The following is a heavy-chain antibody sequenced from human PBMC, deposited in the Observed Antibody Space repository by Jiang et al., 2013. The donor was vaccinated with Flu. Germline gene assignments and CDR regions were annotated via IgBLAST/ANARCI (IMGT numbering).Heavy chain of an antibody. D-gene: IGHD3-16*02. CDR3: AHSYDYVWGSYRYTDAFDI. J-gene: IGHJ3*02. V-gene: IGHV2-5*02. CDR2: IYWDDDK. Sequence: LIYWDDDKRYSPSLKSRLTITKDTSKNQVVLTMTNMDPVDTATYYCAHSYDYVWGSYRYTDAFDIWGQGTMVTVSS.